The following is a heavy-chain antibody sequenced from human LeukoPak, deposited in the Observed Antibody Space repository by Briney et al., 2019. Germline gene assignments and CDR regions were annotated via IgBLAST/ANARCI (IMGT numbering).Heavy chain of an antibody. D-gene: IGHD3-22*01. V-gene: IGHV3-23*01. CDR2: ISGSGGST. CDR1: GFTFSSYA. J-gene: IGHJ4*02. Sequence: PAGSLRLSCAASGFTFSSYAMSWVRQAPGKGLEWVSAISGSGGSTYYADSVKGRFTISRDNSKNTLYLQMNSLRAEDTAVYYCAKGDHDSSGYSLFDYWGQGTLVTVSS. CDR3: AKGDHDSSGYSLFDY.